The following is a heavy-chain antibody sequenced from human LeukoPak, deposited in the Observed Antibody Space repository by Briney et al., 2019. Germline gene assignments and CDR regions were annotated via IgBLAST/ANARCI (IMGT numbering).Heavy chain of an antibody. J-gene: IGHJ4*02. Sequence: AGGSLRLSCAASGFTVSSNYMSWVRQAPGKGLEWVAIISNDGSNKNYADSVKGRCTISRDNSRNTLYLQMNSLRAEDTAVYYCAKDIRMTAIRGFDYWGQGTLVTVSS. D-gene: IGHD2-21*02. V-gene: IGHV3-30*18. CDR3: AKDIRMTAIRGFDY. CDR2: ISNDGSNK. CDR1: GFTVSSNY.